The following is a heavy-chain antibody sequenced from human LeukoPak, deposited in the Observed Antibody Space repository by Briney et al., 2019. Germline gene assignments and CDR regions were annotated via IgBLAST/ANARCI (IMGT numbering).Heavy chain of an antibody. CDR1: GFTFSTYA. Sequence: GGSLRLSCAASGFTFSTYAMTWVRQAPGKGLEWVSLISDSGANKHYADSVKGRFTISRDNSKNTLSLQMNSLRAEDTAVYYCAKDVRVGGGGMDVWGQGTPVTVSS. V-gene: IGHV3-23*01. D-gene: IGHD1-26*01. CDR3: AKDVRVGGGGMDV. J-gene: IGHJ6*02. CDR2: ISDSGANK.